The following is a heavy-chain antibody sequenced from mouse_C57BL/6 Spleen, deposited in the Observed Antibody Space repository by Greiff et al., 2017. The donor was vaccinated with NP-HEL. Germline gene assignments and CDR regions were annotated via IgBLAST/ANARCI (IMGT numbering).Heavy chain of an antibody. CDR1: GYTFTSYG. V-gene: IGHV1-81*01. Sequence: VQLQQSGAELARPGASVKLSCKASGYTFTSYGISWVKQRTGQGLEWIGEIYPRSGNTYYNEKFKGKATLTADKSSSTAYMELSSLTSEDSAVYFCARGTTVGATDSFDYWGQGTTLTVSS. CDR3: ARGTTVGATDSFDY. D-gene: IGHD1-1*01. CDR2: IYPRSGNT. J-gene: IGHJ2*01.